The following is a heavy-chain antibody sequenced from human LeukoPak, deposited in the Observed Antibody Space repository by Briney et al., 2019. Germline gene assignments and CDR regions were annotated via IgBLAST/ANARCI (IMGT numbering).Heavy chain of an antibody. Sequence: GESLKISCKGSGYSFTSYWIGWVRQMPGKGLEWMGIIYPGDSDTRYSPSFQGQVTISADKSISTAYLQWSSLKASGTAMYYCARLLNYYDSSGYMAYWGQGTLVTVSS. V-gene: IGHV5-51*01. CDR3: ARLLNYYDSSGYMAY. CDR2: IYPGDSDT. CDR1: GYSFTSYW. D-gene: IGHD3-22*01. J-gene: IGHJ4*02.